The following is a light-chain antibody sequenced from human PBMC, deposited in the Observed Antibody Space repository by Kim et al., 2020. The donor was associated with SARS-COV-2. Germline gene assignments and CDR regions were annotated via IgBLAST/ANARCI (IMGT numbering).Light chain of an antibody. CDR1: QNITSN. J-gene: IGKJ2*01. Sequence: EIVMTQSPATLSVSPGERATLSCRASQNITSNLAWYQHKPGQATRLLIYGASTRSTGIPARFSGSGAGTAFTLTIISLQSEDFAVSYCQQYKIWPPAAFGQGTKLEI. CDR3: QQYKIWPPAA. V-gene: IGKV3-15*01. CDR2: GAS.